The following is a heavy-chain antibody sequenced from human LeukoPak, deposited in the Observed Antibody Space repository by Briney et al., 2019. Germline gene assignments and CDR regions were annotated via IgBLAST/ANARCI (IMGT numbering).Heavy chain of an antibody. CDR3: AKHDSFIPS. CDR1: GFTFSNYA. J-gene: IGHJ5*02. CDR2: VSDSGRST. Sequence: PGGSPRLSCAASGFTFSNYAMSWVRQAPGKGLEWVSGVSDSGRSTYYTDSVKGRCAISRDNSKNTVSLQMNNVRAEDTAVYFCAKHDSFIPSWGQGILVTVSS. V-gene: IGHV3-23*01. D-gene: IGHD3-16*02.